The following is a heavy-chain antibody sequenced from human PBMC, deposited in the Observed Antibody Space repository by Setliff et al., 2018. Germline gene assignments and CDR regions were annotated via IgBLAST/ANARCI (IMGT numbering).Heavy chain of an antibody. J-gene: IGHJ4*02. CDR1: GGSISSYY. CDR2: IYYSGST. V-gene: IGHV4-59*12. D-gene: IGHD2-21*02. Sequence: SETLSLTCTVSGGSISSYYWSWIRQPPGKGLEWIGYIYYSGSTNYNPSLKSRVTMSIDTSKNQFSLHLTSVTAADTAVYYCARDLGHGGDSDYWGQGILVTVSS. CDR3: ARDLGHGGDSDY.